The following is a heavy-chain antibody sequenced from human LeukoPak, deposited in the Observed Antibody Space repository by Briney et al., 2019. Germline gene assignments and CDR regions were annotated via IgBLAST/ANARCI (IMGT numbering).Heavy chain of an antibody. D-gene: IGHD6-19*01. CDR3: ARVVAGPYYYYYGMDV. CDR2: IKQDGSEK. CDR1: GFTFSNYW. Sequence: GGSLRLSCAVSGFTFSNYWMNWVRQAPGKGLEWVANIKQDGSEKYYVDSVKGRFTISRDNAENSLYLQMNSLRAEDTAVYYCARVVAGPYYYYYGMDVWGQGTTVTVSS. V-gene: IGHV3-7*03. J-gene: IGHJ6*02.